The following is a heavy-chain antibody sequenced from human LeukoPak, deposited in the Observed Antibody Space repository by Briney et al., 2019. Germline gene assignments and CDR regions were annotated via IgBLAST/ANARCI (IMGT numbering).Heavy chain of an antibody. CDR3: ARAMAATSGRFSLGY. Sequence: SETLSLTCDVSGDSISNSNWWSWVRQPPGKGLEWVGEISHSGSINYNPSLESRVIISMDKSKNHFSLKLSSITAADTAVYYCARAMAATSGRFSLGYWGQGTLVTVSS. J-gene: IGHJ4*02. D-gene: IGHD2-15*01. V-gene: IGHV4-4*02. CDR1: GDSISNSNW. CDR2: ISHSGSI.